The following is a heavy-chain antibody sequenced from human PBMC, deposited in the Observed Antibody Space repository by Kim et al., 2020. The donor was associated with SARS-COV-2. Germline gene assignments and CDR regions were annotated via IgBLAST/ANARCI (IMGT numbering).Heavy chain of an antibody. Sequence: SETLSLTCSVSSGSISTSDYFWGWIRQSPGKGLEWIGNIFYTGDKYVNPSFKTRVTISVDTSKSQFSLELRSVTAADTAVYYCARHSGYMIRGVVVTEAVDYWGQGALVTVSS. CDR1: SGSISTSDYF. CDR2: IFYTGDK. J-gene: IGHJ4*02. D-gene: IGHD3-10*01. V-gene: IGHV4-39*01. CDR3: ARHSGYMIRGVVVTEAVDY.